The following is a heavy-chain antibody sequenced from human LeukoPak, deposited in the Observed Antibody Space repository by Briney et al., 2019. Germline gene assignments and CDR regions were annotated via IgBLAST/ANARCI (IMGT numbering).Heavy chain of an antibody. J-gene: IGHJ4*02. D-gene: IGHD1-26*01. V-gene: IGHV3-30*18. CDR2: ISYDGSNK. CDR3: AKPRHGSYYILYYLDY. CDR1: GFTFSSYG. Sequence: PGGSLRLSCAASGFTFSSYGMHWVRQAPGKGLEWVAVISYDGSNKYYADSVKGRFTISRDNSKNTLYLQMNSLRAEDTAVYYCAKPRHGSYYILYYLDYWGQGTLVTVSS.